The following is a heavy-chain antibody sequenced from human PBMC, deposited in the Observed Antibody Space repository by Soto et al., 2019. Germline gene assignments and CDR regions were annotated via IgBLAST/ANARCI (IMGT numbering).Heavy chain of an antibody. V-gene: IGHV3-30-3*01. J-gene: IGHJ4*02. CDR3: ARPWITIFGTDY. CDR1: GFTFSSYA. Sequence: PGGSLRLSCAASGFTFSSYAMHWVRQAPGKGLEWVAVISYDGSNKYYADSVKGRFTISRDNSKNTLYLQMNSLRAEDTAVYYCARPWITIFGTDYWGQGTLVTVPQ. CDR2: ISYDGSNK. D-gene: IGHD3-3*01.